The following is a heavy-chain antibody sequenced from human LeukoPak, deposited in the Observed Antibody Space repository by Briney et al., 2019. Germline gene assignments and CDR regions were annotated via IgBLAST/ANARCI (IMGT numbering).Heavy chain of an antibody. Sequence: GGSLRLSCAASGFTFSSYEMNWVRQAPGKGLEWVSYISSSGSTIYYADSVKGRFTISGDNAKNSLYLQMNSLRAEDTAVYYCAELGITMIGGVWGKGTTVTVSS. CDR1: GFTFSSYE. V-gene: IGHV3-48*03. D-gene: IGHD3-10*02. J-gene: IGHJ6*04. CDR2: ISSSGSTI. CDR3: AELGITMIGGV.